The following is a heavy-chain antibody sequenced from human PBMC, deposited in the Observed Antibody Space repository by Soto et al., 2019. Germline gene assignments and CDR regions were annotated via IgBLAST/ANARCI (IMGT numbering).Heavy chain of an antibody. CDR2: IYPGDSDT. CDR1: GYSFTSYW. D-gene: IGHD6-19*01. J-gene: IGHJ5*02. Sequence: EVQLVQSGAEVKKPGESLKISCKGSGYSFTSYWIGWVRQMPGKGLEWMGIIYPGDSDTRYSPSFQGQVTISADKSISTAYLEWSSLKASDTAMYYCGRLGGGRGQWLVTNWFDPWGQGTLVTVSS. V-gene: IGHV5-51*01. CDR3: GRLGGGRGQWLVTNWFDP.